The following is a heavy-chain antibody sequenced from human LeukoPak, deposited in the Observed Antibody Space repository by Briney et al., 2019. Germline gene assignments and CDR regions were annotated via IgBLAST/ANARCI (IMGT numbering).Heavy chain of an antibody. CDR1: GFTSNDYG. J-gene: IGHJ6*02. Sequence: GGSLRLSCEASGFTSNDYGMHWVRQAPGKGLEWVSGITWNSGNIGYADSVRGRFTISRDNAKNSLYLQMNSLRAEDTALYYCGKDTNPGGMDAWGQGTTVIVSS. CDR2: ITWNSGNI. CDR3: GKDTNPGGMDA. V-gene: IGHV3-9*02. D-gene: IGHD1-14*01.